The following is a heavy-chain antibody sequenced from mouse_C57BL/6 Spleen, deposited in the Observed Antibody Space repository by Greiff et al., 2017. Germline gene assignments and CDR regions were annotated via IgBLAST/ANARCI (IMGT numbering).Heavy chain of an antibody. CDR1: GFSLTSYG. J-gene: IGHJ2*01. V-gene: IGHV2-5*01. Sequence: QVQLKESGPGLVQPSQSLSITCTVSGFSLTSYGVHWVRQSPGKGLEWLGVIWRGGSTDYNAAFMSRLSITKDNSKSQVFFKMNRLQADDTAIYYCATKGGYDYDEGFDYWGQGTTLTVSS. CDR3: ATKGGYDYDEGFDY. D-gene: IGHD2-4*01. CDR2: IWRGGST.